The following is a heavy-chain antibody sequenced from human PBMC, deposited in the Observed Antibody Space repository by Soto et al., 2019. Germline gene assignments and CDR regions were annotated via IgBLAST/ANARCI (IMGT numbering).Heavy chain of an antibody. CDR1: GFTFSSYA. Sequence: GGSLRLSCAASGFTFSSYAMHWVRQAPGKGLEWVAVISYDGSNKYYADSVKGRFTISRDNSKNTLYLQMNSLRAEDTAVYYCARDFDFWSGYYRLYFDYWGQGTLVTVSS. J-gene: IGHJ4*02. CDR2: ISYDGSNK. D-gene: IGHD3-3*01. CDR3: ARDFDFWSGYYRLYFDY. V-gene: IGHV3-30-3*01.